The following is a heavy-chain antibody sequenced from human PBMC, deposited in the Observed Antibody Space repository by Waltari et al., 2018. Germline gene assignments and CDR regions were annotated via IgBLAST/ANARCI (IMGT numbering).Heavy chain of an antibody. J-gene: IGHJ4*02. CDR1: GFTFSSYA. D-gene: IGHD2-2*01. V-gene: IGHV3-23*01. Sequence: EVQLLESGGGLVQPGGSLRLSCAASGFTFSSYAMSWVRQAPGKGLEWVSAISGSGGSTYYADSVKGRFTISRDNSKNTLYLQMNSLRAEDTAVYYCAKGGYCSSTSCYLPTDYWGQGTLVTVSS. CDR2: ISGSGGST. CDR3: AKGGYCSSTSCYLPTDY.